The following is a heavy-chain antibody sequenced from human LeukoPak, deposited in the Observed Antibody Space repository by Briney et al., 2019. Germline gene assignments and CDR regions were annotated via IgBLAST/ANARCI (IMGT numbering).Heavy chain of an antibody. D-gene: IGHD6-19*01. J-gene: IGHJ4*02. CDR2: IYYSGST. V-gene: IGHV4-59*01. CDR1: GGSISGSY. CDR3: VTSSIAVAGTTYYFDY. Sequence: SETLSLTCTVAGGSISGSYWSWIRQPPGKGLEWIGYIYYSGSTNYNPSLKSRVTISVDTSKNQFSLKLSSVTAADTAVYYCVTSSIAVAGTTYYFDYWGRGTLVTVSS.